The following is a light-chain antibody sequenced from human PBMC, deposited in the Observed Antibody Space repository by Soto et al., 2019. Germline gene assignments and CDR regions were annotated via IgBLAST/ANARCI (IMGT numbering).Light chain of an antibody. CDR3: SSYADTNNLV. Sequence: QSVLTQPPSASGSPGQSVTISCTGTSSDIGGYNFVSWYQQHPGKAPKLMIDEVNKRPSGVPDRFSGSKSGNTASLTVSGLQAEDEADYYCSSYADTNNLVFGGGTQLTVL. CDR1: SSDIGGYNF. CDR2: EVN. V-gene: IGLV2-8*01. J-gene: IGLJ2*01.